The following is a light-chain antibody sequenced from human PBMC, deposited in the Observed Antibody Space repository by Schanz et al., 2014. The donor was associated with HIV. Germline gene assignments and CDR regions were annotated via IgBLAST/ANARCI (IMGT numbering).Light chain of an antibody. CDR2: GAS. CDR1: QSVGNS. V-gene: IGKV3-15*01. J-gene: IGKJ3*01. CDR3: QQYGSSPLFT. Sequence: EVVMTQSPATLSVTPGERATLSCRASQSVGNSLAWYQQKSGQAPRLLIYGASTRATGVPARFSGGGSGTEFTLTISRLQSEDFAVYYCQQYGSSPLFTFGPGTKVDIK.